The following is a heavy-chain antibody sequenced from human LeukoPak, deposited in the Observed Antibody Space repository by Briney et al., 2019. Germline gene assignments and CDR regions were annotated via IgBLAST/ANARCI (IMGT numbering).Heavy chain of an antibody. J-gene: IGHJ5*02. CDR2: IYYGGST. CDR1: GGSISSYY. D-gene: IGHD1-1*01. CDR3: ARDLTGNNWFDP. V-gene: IGHV4-59*01. Sequence: PSETLSLTCTVSGGSISSYYWSWIRQPPGKGLEWIGYIYYGGSTNYNPSLKSRVTISVDTSKNQFSLKLSSVTAADTAVYYCARDLTGNNWFDPWGQGTLVTVSS.